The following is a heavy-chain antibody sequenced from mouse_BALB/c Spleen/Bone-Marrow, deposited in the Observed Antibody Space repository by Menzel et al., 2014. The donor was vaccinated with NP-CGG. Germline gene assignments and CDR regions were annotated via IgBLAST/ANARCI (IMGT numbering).Heavy chain of an antibody. CDR1: GFDFGRYW. Sequence: EVKVIESGGGLVQPGGSLNLACVASGFDFGRYWLSWARQAPGKGLEWIGEINPGSSTLNYSPSLKDKLIISRDNAKNPLYLQMRKVRSEDTALYYCARLGRYGYHVKWGQGTTRTVAS. V-gene: IGHV4-2*02. D-gene: IGHD1-2*01. J-gene: IGHJ2*01. CDR2: INPGSSTL. CDR3: ARLGRYGYHVK.